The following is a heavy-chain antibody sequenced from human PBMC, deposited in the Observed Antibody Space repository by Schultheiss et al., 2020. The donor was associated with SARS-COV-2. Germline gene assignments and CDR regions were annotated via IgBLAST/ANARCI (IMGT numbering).Heavy chain of an antibody. Sequence: GGSLRLSCTVSGFTFGDYAMTWVRQAPGKGLEWVAAVWYDGSDKYYVDSVKGRFTISRDNSKNTLYLQMNSLRAEDTAVYYCAKLDAYCSGGSCYSDYFDYWGQGTLVTVSS. CDR3: AKLDAYCSGGSCYSDYFDY. CDR1: GFTFGDYA. V-gene: IGHV3-33*06. CDR2: VWYDGSDK. J-gene: IGHJ4*02. D-gene: IGHD2-15*01.